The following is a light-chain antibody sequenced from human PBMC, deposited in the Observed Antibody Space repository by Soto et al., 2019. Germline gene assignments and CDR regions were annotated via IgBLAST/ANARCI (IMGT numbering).Light chain of an antibody. J-gene: IGKJ2*01. V-gene: IGKV3-15*01. CDR1: QSVNSN. CDR3: QQYNYRPLYT. CDR2: GAS. Sequence: EVVMTQSPATVSVSPGEGATLSCRASQSVNSNLAWYQQKPGQAPRLLIHGASTRATGVPARFSGSGSGTEVTLSISSLQAEDFAVYYCQQYNYRPLYTFGQGTGLEIK.